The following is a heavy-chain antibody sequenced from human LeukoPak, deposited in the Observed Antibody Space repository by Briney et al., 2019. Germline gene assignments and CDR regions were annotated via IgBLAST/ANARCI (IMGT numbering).Heavy chain of an antibody. Sequence: GASVKVSCEASGYTFTSYDTNWVRQATGQGLEWMGWMNPNSGNTGYAQKFQGRVTMTRNTSISTAYMELSSLRSEDTAVYYCARAKSRSLDYWGQGTLVTVSS. J-gene: IGHJ4*02. CDR3: ARAKSRSLDY. CDR2: MNPNSGNT. CDR1: GYTFTSYD. V-gene: IGHV1-8*01.